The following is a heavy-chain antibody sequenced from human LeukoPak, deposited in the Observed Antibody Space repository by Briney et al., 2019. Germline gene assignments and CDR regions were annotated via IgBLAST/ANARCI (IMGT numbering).Heavy chain of an antibody. V-gene: IGHV4-34*01. J-gene: IGHJ6*03. CDR1: GGSFSGYY. CDR2: INHSGGT. CDR3: ARVYYYYMDV. Sequence: KPSETLSLTCAVYGGSFSGYYWSWIRQPPGKGLEWIGEINHSGGTNYNPSLKSRVTISVDTSKNQFSLKLSSVTAADTAVYYCARVYYYYMDVWGKGTTVTVSS.